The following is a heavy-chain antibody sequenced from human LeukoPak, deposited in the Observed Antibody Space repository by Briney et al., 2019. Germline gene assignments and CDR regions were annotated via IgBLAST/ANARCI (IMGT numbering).Heavy chain of an antibody. CDR2: INPDGLT. D-gene: IGHD5-12*01. Sequence: GGSLRLSCAASGFTLSSYWMHWVRQAPGKGLVWVSRINPDGLTTYADSVRGRFTISRDNAKNTLYLQMNSLRVEDTAVYYCTRVSGYRGLSDDYWGQGTLVTVSS. J-gene: IGHJ4*02. CDR3: TRVSGYRGLSDDY. V-gene: IGHV3-74*01. CDR1: GFTLSSYW.